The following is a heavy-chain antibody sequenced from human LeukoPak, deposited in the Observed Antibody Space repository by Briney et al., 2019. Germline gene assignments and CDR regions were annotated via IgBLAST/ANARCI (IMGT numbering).Heavy chain of an antibody. CDR2: SSAYNGNT. Sequence: ASVKVSCKASGYTFTSYGISWVRQAPGQGLEWMGWSSAYNGNTNYAQKLQGRVTMTTDTSTSTAYMELRSLRSDDTAVYYCAKSIAADYYYYYMDVWGKGTTVTVSS. CDR3: AKSIAADYYYYYMDV. J-gene: IGHJ6*03. V-gene: IGHV1-18*01. D-gene: IGHD6-6*01. CDR1: GYTFTSYG.